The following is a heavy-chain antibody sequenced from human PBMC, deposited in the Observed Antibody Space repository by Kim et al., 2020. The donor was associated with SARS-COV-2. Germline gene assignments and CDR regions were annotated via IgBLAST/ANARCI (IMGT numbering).Heavy chain of an antibody. V-gene: IGHV3-33*01. D-gene: IGHD3-3*01. CDR3: AREMSGSSPFDY. Sequence: GGSLRLSCAASGFTFSNHGMHWVRQAPGKGLEWVAVIWYDGSSEAYADSVKGRFTISRDNSKNTLYLQMNSLGVEDTAIYYCAREMSGSSPFDYWGQGTLVTVSS. CDR2: IWYDGSSE. CDR1: GFTFSNHG. J-gene: IGHJ4*01.